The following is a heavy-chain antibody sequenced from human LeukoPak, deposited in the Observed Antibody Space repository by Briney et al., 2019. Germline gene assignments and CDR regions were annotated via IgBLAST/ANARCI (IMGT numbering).Heavy chain of an antibody. Sequence: GGCLRLSCAVSGFTFSSYAMHWVRQAPGRGLGWVAVISYDGSNKKYADSVKGRFTISRDNSNNTLYLQMNSLKAEDTAVYYCARDPDIGAKVFDYWGQGTLVTVSS. CDR2: ISYDGSNK. V-gene: IGHV3-30-3*01. J-gene: IGHJ4*02. CDR3: ARDPDIGAKVFDY. D-gene: IGHD5-12*01. CDR1: GFTFSSYA.